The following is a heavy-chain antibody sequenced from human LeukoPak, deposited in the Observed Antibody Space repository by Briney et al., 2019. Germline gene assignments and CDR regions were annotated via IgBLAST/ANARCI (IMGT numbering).Heavy chain of an antibody. V-gene: IGHV3-23*01. CDR2: ISGIGSST. CDR3: AKDLEQWLPTGYYFDY. J-gene: IGHJ4*02. D-gene: IGHD6-19*01. Sequence: GGSLRLSCAASGFTFSHYAMSWVRQAPGKGLEWVSFISGIGSSTNYADSVKGRFTISRDNSKNTLYLQMNSLRAEDTAVYYCAKDLEQWLPTGYYFDYWGQGTLVTVSS. CDR1: GFTFSHYA.